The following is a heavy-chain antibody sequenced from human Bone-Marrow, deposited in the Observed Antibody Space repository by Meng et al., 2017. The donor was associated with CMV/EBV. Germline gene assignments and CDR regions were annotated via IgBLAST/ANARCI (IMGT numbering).Heavy chain of an antibody. V-gene: IGHV3-30-3*01. CDR3: ARDLSQDIVVVPAAMDP. CDR2: ISYDGSNK. J-gene: IGHJ5*02. D-gene: IGHD2-2*01. CDR1: FPLRSYA. Sequence: FPLRSYAMARVPQASGKGLGWVAVISYDGSNKYYADSVKGRFTISRDNSKNTLYLQMNSLRAEDTAVYYCARDLSQDIVVVPAAMDPWGQGTLVTVSS.